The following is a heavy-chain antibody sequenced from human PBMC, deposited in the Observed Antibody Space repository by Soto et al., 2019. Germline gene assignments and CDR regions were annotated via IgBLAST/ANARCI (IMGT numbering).Heavy chain of an antibody. Sequence: PSETLSLTCTVSGGSISSSSYYWGWIRQPPGKGLEWIGNIYYSGSTYYSPSLKSRLTISVDTSKNQFSLSLSSVTAADTAMYYCARHGGSGYDSVYWGQGAPVTVSS. CDR1: GGSISSSSYY. CDR2: IYYSGST. J-gene: IGHJ4*02. CDR3: ARHGGSGYDSVY. D-gene: IGHD5-12*01. V-gene: IGHV4-39*01.